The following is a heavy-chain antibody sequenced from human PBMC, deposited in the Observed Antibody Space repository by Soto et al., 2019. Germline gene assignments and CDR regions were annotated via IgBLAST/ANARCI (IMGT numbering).Heavy chain of an antibody. D-gene: IGHD3-3*01. CDR1: GGSISSSSYY. J-gene: IGHJ5*02. Sequence: QLQLQESGPGLVKPSETLSLTCTVSGGSISSSSYYWGWIRQPPGKGLAWIGSIYSSGSTYYNPSLKSRVTISVDTSKNQFSLKLSSVTAADTAVYYCASSIFGVVHNWFDPWGQGTLVTVSS. CDR2: IYSSGST. CDR3: ASSIFGVVHNWFDP. V-gene: IGHV4-39*01.